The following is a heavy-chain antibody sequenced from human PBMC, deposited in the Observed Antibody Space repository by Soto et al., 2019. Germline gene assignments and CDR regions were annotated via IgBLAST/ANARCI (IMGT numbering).Heavy chain of an antibody. CDR1: GGSISSGGYY. CDR2: IYYSGST. Sequence: QVQLQESGPGLVKPSQTLSLTCTVSGGSISSGGYYWSWIRQHQGKGLEWIGYIYYSGSTYYNPSLKSRVTISVDTSKNQFSLKLSSVTAADTAVYYCARDPRSGYDSSGYYYTGAFDIWGQGTMVTVSS. J-gene: IGHJ3*02. V-gene: IGHV4-31*03. D-gene: IGHD3-22*01. CDR3: ARDPRSGYDSSGYYYTGAFDI.